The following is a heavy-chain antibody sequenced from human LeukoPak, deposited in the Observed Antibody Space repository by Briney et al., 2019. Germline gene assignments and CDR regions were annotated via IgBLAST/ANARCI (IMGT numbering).Heavy chain of an antibody. D-gene: IGHD2-2*01. CDR2: IYYSGST. V-gene: IGHV4-59*01. CDR1: GGSISSYY. J-gene: IGHJ5*02. CDR3: ARTRFVVVPAAKDNWFDP. Sequence: SESLSLTCTVSGGSISSYYWSWIRQPPGKGLEWIGYIYYSGSTNYNPSLKSRVTISVGTSKNQFSLKLSSVTAVDTAVYYCARTRFVVVPAAKDNWFDPWGQGTLVTVSS.